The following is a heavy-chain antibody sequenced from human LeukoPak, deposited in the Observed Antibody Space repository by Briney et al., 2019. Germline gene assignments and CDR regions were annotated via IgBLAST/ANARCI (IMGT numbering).Heavy chain of an antibody. CDR1: GFTFSSYG. V-gene: IGHV3-30*18. CDR2: VSDDGSNK. Sequence: GGSLRLSCAASGFTFSSYGMHWVRQAPGKGLEWVTVVSDDGSNKYFADSVKGRFSISRDNSKNTMCLQMNSLRAEDTAVYYCAKGVWSSGPDAFDIWGQGTMVTVSS. D-gene: IGHD6-19*01. CDR3: AKGVWSSGPDAFDI. J-gene: IGHJ3*02.